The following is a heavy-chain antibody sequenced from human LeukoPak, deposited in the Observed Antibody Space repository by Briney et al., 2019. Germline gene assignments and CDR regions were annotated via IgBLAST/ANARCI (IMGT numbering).Heavy chain of an antibody. J-gene: IGHJ5*02. CDR1: GFTFSSYS. V-gene: IGHV3-21*04. CDR2: ISSSSSYI. Sequence: GGSLRLSCAASGFTFSSYSMNWVRQAPGKGLEWVSSISSSSSYIYYADSVKGRFTISRDTSKNTLYLQMNSLRAEDTAVYFCARGDMWYDPWGQGTLVTVSS. D-gene: IGHD2-15*01. CDR3: ARGDMWYDP.